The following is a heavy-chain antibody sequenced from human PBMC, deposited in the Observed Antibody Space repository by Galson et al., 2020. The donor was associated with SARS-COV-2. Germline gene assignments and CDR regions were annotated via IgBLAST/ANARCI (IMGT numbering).Heavy chain of an antibody. J-gene: IGHJ4*02. V-gene: IGHV3-23*01. CDR3: AKPKGGYDFRSGYPFDY. D-gene: IGHD3-3*01. CDR2: ISGSGGST. CDR1: GFTYSSYA. Sequence: GGSLRLSCAASGFTYSSYAMSWVRQAPGKGLEWVSAISGSGGSTYYADSVKGRFTISRDNSKNTLFLQMSGLRAEDTAVYYCAKPKGGYDFRSGYPFDYWGLGTLVTVSS.